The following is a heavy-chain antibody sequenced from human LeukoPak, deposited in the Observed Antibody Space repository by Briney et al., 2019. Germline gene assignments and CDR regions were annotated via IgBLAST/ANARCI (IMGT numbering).Heavy chain of an antibody. V-gene: IGHV4-39*07. CDR1: GGSINSRDYH. Sequence: SQTLSLTCTVSGGSINSRDYHWPWIRQPPGKGLEWIGEINHSGSTNYNPSLKSRVTISVDTSKNQFSLKLSSVTAADTAVYYCARAYGSGSYPLQRKYYFDYWGQGTLVTASS. J-gene: IGHJ4*02. D-gene: IGHD3-10*01. CDR2: INHSGST. CDR3: ARAYGSGSYPLQRKYYFDY.